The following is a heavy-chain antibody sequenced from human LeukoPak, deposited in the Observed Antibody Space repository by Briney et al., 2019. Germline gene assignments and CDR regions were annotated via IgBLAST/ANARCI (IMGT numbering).Heavy chain of an antibody. CDR2: TNPSGGST. V-gene: IGHV1-46*02. D-gene: IGHD2-2*01. J-gene: IGHJ4*02. Sequence: GASVKVSCKASGYAFNSYYIHWVRQAPGQGLEWMGITNPSGGSTSYAQRLQGRVTMTRDTSMYTLYMEVTSLRSEDTAVYYCARGGYCGGTSCYLDLWGQGTVVTVSS. CDR1: GYAFNSYY. CDR3: ARGGYCGGTSCYLDL.